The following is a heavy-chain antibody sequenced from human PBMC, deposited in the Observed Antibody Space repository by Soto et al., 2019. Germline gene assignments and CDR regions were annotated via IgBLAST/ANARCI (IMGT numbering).Heavy chain of an antibody. CDR2: INHSGST. Sequence: PSETLSITCAVYGGSFSGYCWSWIRQPPGKGLEWIGEINHSGSTNYTPSLKSRVTISVDTSKNQFSLKLSSVTAADTAVYYCARHPLVRGALNYFDPCGQGTLVTGSS. D-gene: IGHD3-10*02. J-gene: IGHJ5*02. CDR3: ARHPLVRGALNYFDP. CDR1: GGSFSGYC. V-gene: IGHV4-34*01.